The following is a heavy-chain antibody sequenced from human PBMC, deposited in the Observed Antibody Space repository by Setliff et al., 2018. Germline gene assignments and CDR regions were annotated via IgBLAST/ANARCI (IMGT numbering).Heavy chain of an antibody. V-gene: IGHV4-39*07. CDR2: INHSGST. CDR1: GLSLSSTTYY. D-gene: IGHD3-3*01. Sequence: SETLSLTCTVSGLSLSSTTYYWAWVRQSPGKGLDWIGEINHSGSTNYDPSLEGRISISVDTSKRQFSLKLSSVTAADMAVYYCRFWSGYYKNDYWAQGTVVTVSS. J-gene: IGHJ4*02. CDR3: RFWSGYYKNDY.